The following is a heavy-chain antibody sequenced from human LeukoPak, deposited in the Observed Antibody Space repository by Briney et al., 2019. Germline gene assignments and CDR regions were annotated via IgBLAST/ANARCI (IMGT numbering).Heavy chain of an antibody. V-gene: IGHV3-21*01. Sequence: PGGSLRLSCAASGFSFSDYAIYWVRQAPGKGLEWVSSISSSSSYIYYADSVKGRFTISRDNAKNSLYLQMNSLRAEDTAVYYCARDSSGLLVDYYYYYMDVWGKGTTVTVSS. CDR3: ARDSSGLLVDYYYYYMDV. CDR1: GFSFSDYA. D-gene: IGHD6-19*01. CDR2: ISSSSSYI. J-gene: IGHJ6*03.